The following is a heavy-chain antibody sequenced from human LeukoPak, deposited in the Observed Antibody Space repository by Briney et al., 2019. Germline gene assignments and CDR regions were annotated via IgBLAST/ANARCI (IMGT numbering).Heavy chain of an antibody. Sequence: GGSLRLSCAASGFTFSSYGMHWVRQAPGKGLEWVAVIWYDGSNKYYADSVKGRFTISRDNSKKTLYLQMNSLRAEDTAVYYCARELDGYRFDYWGQGTLVTVSS. CDR2: IWYDGSNK. D-gene: IGHD5-12*01. CDR1: GFTFSSYG. V-gene: IGHV3-33*01. CDR3: ARELDGYRFDY. J-gene: IGHJ4*02.